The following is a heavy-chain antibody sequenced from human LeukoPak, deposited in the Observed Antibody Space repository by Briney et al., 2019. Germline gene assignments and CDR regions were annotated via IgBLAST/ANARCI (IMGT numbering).Heavy chain of an antibody. J-gene: IGHJ4*02. Sequence: PGRSLRLSCAASGFTFSSYGMHWVRQAPGKGLEWVSTISGSGAITYYADSVKGRFTISRDNSKNTLYLQMNSLRAEDTAVYYCARTYSSGWYYFNYWGQGTLVTVSS. CDR1: GFTFSSYG. V-gene: IGHV3-23*01. D-gene: IGHD6-19*01. CDR3: ARTYSSGWYYFNY. CDR2: ISGSGAIT.